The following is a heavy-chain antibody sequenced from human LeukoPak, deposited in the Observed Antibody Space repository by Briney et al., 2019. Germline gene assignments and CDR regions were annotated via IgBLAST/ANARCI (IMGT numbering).Heavy chain of an antibody. CDR3: ARLPSGSSPFDY. CDR1: GGSISNYY. J-gene: IGHJ4*02. D-gene: IGHD3-10*01. Sequence: SSETLSLTCTVSGGSISNYYWTWIRESPGQGLEWIGYIYSSGRTKYNPSLKSRVTISVDTSKNQFSLNPSSVTAADMALYYCARLPSGSSPFDYWGQGTLVTVSS. V-gene: IGHV4-59*08. CDR2: IYSSGRT.